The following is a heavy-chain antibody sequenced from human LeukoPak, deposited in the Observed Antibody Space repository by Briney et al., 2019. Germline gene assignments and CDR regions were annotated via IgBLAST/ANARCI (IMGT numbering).Heavy chain of an antibody. V-gene: IGHV4-59*08. D-gene: IGHD6-13*01. CDR3: ASSVSSSWYDY. J-gene: IGHJ4*02. CDR1: GGSISSYY. CDR2: IYYSGST. Sequence: SETLSLTCTVSGGSISSYYWSWIRQPPGKGLEWIGYIYYSGSTNYNPSLKSRVTISVDTFKNQFSLKLSSVTAADTAVYYCASSVSSSWYDYWGQGTLVTVSS.